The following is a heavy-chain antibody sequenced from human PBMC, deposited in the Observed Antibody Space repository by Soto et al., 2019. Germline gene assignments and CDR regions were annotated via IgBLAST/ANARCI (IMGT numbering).Heavy chain of an antibody. J-gene: IGHJ6*02. CDR2: ISGYNGNI. CDR1: GYTFTTYG. V-gene: IGHV1-18*01. D-gene: IGHD2-21*01. Sequence: QVKLVQSGVEVKKPGASVKVSCKTSGYTFTTYGISWVRQAPGQGLEWMGWISGYNGNINYAQKVQGRVSLTTDTSTSTAYMELRSLRSDDSAVYYCARVGIGISYYAGMDVWGQGTTVTVS. CDR3: ARVGIGISYYAGMDV.